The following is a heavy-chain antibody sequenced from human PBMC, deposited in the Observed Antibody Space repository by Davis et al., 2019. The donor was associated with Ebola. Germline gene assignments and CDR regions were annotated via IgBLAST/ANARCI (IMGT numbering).Heavy chain of an antibody. CDR1: GGSFSGYY. CDR3: ARRVSVVVPAAISDYYYGMDV. CDR2: INHSGST. V-gene: IGHV4-34*01. D-gene: IGHD2-2*01. J-gene: IGHJ6*02. Sequence: PSETLSLTCAVYGGSFSGYYWSWIRQPPGKGLEWIGEINHSGSTNYNPSLKSRVTISVDTSKNQFSLKLSSVTAADTAVYYCARRVSVVVPAAISDYYYGMDVWGQGTTVTVSS.